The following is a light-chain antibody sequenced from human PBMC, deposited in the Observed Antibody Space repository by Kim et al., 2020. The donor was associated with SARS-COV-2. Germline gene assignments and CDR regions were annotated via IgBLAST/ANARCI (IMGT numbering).Light chain of an antibody. V-gene: IGLV2-8*01. Sequence: GQSVPISCPGTIRDVDGYDYFSWYQQHPGKVPKIIIYEVTKRPSGVPDRFSGSKSGNTASLTVSGLQAEDEADYYCSSYAGGNNLVFGGGTQLTVL. CDR1: IRDVDGYDY. CDR2: EVT. CDR3: SSYAGGNNLV. J-gene: IGLJ2*01.